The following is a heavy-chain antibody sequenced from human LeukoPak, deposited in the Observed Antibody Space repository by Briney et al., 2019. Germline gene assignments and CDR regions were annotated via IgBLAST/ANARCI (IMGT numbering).Heavy chain of an antibody. Sequence: GGSLRLSCAASGFTFSSYWMHWVRQAPGKGLVWVSRINSDGRSTSYADSVKGRFTISRDNSKNTLYLQMNSLRAEDTAVYYCAKEMKPWMHFDYWGQGTLVTVSS. D-gene: IGHD5-12*01. CDR3: AKEMKPWMHFDY. CDR2: INSDGRST. J-gene: IGHJ4*02. CDR1: GFTFSSYW. V-gene: IGHV3-74*01.